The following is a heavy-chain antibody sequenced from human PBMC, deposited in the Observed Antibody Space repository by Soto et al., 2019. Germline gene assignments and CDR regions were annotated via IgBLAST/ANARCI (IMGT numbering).Heavy chain of an antibody. J-gene: IGHJ4*02. Sequence: QVQLQQWGAGLLKPSETLSLTCAVYGGSFSGFYWSWIRQPPGKGLEWIGEINHSGSTNYNPSLKSRVTLSVDTPKRQVVLELSSVTAADTAVCCVGRGLFAMVRGAYYYDCDGKGDFGYWGQGTLVTVSS. D-gene: IGHD3-22*01. V-gene: IGHV4-34*01. CDR3: GRGLFAMVRGAYYYDCDGKGDFGY. CDR1: GGSFSGFY. CDR2: INHSGST.